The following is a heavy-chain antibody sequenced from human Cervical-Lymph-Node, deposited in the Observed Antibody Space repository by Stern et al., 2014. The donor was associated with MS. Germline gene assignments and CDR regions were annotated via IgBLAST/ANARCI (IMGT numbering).Heavy chain of an antibody. J-gene: IGHJ4*02. D-gene: IGHD3-16*01. CDR2: INQNSSVT. CDR1: GYTFTNYY. Sequence: QVQLVQSGPEVKKPGASVMVSCKTSGYTFTNYYIHWVRQAPGQGLEWMAKINQNSSVTGSAQTVQGRLTMTRDTSTTTVYMRLITLTSEDTAMYYCTRAVGGVGREWGQGTLVFVSS. V-gene: IGHV1-46*04. CDR3: TRAVGGVGRE.